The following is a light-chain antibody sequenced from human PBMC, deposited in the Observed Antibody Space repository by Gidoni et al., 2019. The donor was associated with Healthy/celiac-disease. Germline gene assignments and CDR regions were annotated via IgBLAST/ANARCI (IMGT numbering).Light chain of an antibody. CDR1: NIGSKS. J-gene: IGLJ2*01. CDR3: QVWDSSSDHQDVV. V-gene: IGLV3-21*04. CDR2: YDS. Sequence: SYVLPQPPSVSVAPGKKARITWGGNNIGSKSVHWYQQKPGQAPVLVIYYDSDRPSGIPERFSGSNSGNTATLTISRVEAGDEADYYGQVWDSSSDHQDVVFGGGTKRTVL.